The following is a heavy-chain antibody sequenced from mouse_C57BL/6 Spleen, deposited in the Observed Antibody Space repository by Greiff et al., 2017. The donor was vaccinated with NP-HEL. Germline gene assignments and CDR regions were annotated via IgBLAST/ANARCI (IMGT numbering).Heavy chain of an antibody. CDR1: GYTFTDYE. CDR3: TRDGSSSFAY. Sequence: VQRVESGAELVRPGASVTLSCKASGYTFTDYEMHWVKQTPVHGLEWIGAIDPETGGTAYNQKFKGKAILTADKSSSTAYMELRSLTSEDSAVYYCTRDGSSSFAYWGQGTLVTVSA. CDR2: IDPETGGT. J-gene: IGHJ3*01. D-gene: IGHD1-1*01. V-gene: IGHV1-15*01.